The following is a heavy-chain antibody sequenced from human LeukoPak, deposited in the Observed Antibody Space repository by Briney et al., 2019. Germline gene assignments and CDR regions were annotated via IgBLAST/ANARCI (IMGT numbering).Heavy chain of an antibody. CDR1: GGSISSYY. J-gene: IGHJ6*03. D-gene: IGHD5-18*01. CDR2: IYDSGST. CDR3: ARHGYSFGPYYMDV. Sequence: SETLSLTCSVSGGSISSYYWNWIRQSPGKGLEWIGYIYDSGSTNFNPSLKSRVSISVDTSKNQFSLRLSSVTAADTAVYYCARHGYSFGPYYMDVWGEGTTITVSS. V-gene: IGHV4-59*08.